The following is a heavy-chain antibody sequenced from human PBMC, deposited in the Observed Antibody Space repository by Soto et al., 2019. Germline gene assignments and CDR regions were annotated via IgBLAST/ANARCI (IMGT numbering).Heavy chain of an antibody. V-gene: IGHV1-2*02. Sequence: ASVKVSCKASGYTFTGYYMHWVRQAPGQGLEWLGWINPNSGGTNYAQKFQGTITMTRGTTSSTAYMELGSLRSDDAAVYYWAGGGGGGYDWENYYYYYGMAVWGQGTTVTVSS. D-gene: IGHD5-12*01. CDR1: GYTFTGYY. J-gene: IGHJ6*02. CDR2: INPNSGGT. CDR3: AGGGGGGYDWENYYYYYGMAV.